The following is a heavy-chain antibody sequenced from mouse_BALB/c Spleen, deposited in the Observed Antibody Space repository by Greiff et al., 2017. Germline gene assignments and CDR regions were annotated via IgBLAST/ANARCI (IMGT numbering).Heavy chain of an antibody. Sequence: VQLKESGPGLVKPSQSLSLTCTVTGYSITSDYAWNWIRQFPGNKLEWMGYISYSGSTSYNPSLKSRISITRDTSKNQFFLQLNSVTTEDTATYYCARDDGYDAMDYWGQGTSVTVSS. D-gene: IGHD1-2*01. CDR2: ISYSGST. CDR1: GYSITSDYA. CDR3: ARDDGYDAMDY. V-gene: IGHV3-2*02. J-gene: IGHJ4*01.